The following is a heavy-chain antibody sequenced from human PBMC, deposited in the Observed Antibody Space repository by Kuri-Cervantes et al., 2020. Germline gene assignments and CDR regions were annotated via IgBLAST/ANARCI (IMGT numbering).Heavy chain of an antibody. CDR3: AATADILTGYRYWYFDL. CDR1: GGSISSYY. J-gene: IGHJ2*01. D-gene: IGHD3-9*01. V-gene: IGHV4-59*13. CDR2: IYYSGST. Sequence: SETLSLTCTVSGGSISSYYWSWIRRPPGKGLEWIGYIYYSGSTNYNPSFKSRVTISVDTSKNQFSLKLSSVTAADTAVYYCAATADILTGYRYWYFDLWGRGTLVTVSS.